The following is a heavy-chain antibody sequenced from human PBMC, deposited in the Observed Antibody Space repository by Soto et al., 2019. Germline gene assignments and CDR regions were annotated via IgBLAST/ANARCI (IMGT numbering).Heavy chain of an antibody. CDR2: INAGNGNT. D-gene: IGHD6-19*01. J-gene: IGHJ5*02. V-gene: IGHV1-3*01. CDR3: AREGYSSGWYQNFNWFDP. Sequence: QVQLVQSGAEVKKPGASVKVSCKASGYTFTSYAMHWVRQAPGQRLEWMGWINAGNGNTKYSQKFQGRVTITRDTSASTAYMELSSLRSEDTAVYYCAREGYSSGWYQNFNWFDPWGQGTLVTVSS. CDR1: GYTFTSYA.